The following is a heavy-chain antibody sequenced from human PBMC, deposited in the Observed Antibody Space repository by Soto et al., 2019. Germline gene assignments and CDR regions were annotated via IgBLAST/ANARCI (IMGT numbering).Heavy chain of an antibody. CDR2: IKSKTDGGTT. CDR3: TTDKLAGTIFGVVIYYYGMDV. V-gene: IGHV3-15*07. Sequence: GGSLRLSCAASGFTFSNAWMNWVRQAPGKGLEWVGRIKSKTDGGTTDYAAPVKGRFTISRDDSKNTLYLQMNSLKTEDTAVYYCTTDKLAGTIFGVVIYYYGMDVWGQGTTVTVSS. D-gene: IGHD3-3*01. J-gene: IGHJ6*02. CDR1: GFTFSNAW.